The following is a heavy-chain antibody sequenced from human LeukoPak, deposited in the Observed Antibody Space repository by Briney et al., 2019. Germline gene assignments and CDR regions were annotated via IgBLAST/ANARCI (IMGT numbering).Heavy chain of an antibody. CDR1: GYTFTSYA. CDR2: INAGNGNT. CDR3: ASGTLTGYPKYYYYGMDV. J-gene: IGHJ6*04. Sequence: ASVKVSCKASGYTFTSYAMHWVRQAPGQRLEWMGWINAGNGNTKYSQKFQGRVTITRDTSASTAYMELSSLRSEDTAVYYCASGTLTGYPKYYYYGMDVWGKGTTVTVSS. V-gene: IGHV1-3*01. D-gene: IGHD3-9*01.